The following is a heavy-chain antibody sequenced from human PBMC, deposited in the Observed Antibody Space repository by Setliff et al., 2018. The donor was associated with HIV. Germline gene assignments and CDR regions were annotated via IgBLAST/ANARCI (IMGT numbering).Heavy chain of an antibody. CDR1: GGSISSGSYY. D-gene: IGHD2-2*01. CDR3: ARAGYCSSASCYFSGWFDP. J-gene: IGHJ5*02. CDR2: IYTSGST. Sequence: SETLSLTCTVSGGSISSGSYYWSWIRQPAGKGLEWIGHIYTSGSTNCNPSLKSRVTISVDTSKNQFSLRLSSVTAADTAVYYCARAGYCSSASCYFSGWFDPWGQGTLVTVSS. V-gene: IGHV4-61*09.